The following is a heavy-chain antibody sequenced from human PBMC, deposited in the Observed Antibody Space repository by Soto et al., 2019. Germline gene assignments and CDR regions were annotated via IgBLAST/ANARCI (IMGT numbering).Heavy chain of an antibody. V-gene: IGHV4-59*08. CDR3: ARAVGDPLYYLDY. D-gene: IGHD6-19*01. J-gene: IGHJ4*02. Sequence: QFKLQESAQERLRPSEPRPPTSPAPSDSISSYYWIWIRHSPGKGLEWIGYTDYSGNTNYNPSLKSRVTISGDTSKNQFSLRLSSVTAADTAVYYCARAVGDPLYYLDYWGQGTLVTVSS. CDR1: SDSISSYY. CDR2: TDYSGNT.